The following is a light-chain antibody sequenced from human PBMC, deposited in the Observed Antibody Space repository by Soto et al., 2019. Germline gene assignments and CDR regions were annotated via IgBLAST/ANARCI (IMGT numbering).Light chain of an antibody. Sequence: IVLTQSPAILSLSPGERATLSCRASQSVNTFLAWYQQKPGQAPRLLIYDASNRATGIPPRFSGSGSGTDFTLTISSLEPEDFVFYYCQQRSNWGITFGQGIRLEIK. CDR1: QSVNTF. J-gene: IGKJ5*01. V-gene: IGKV3-11*01. CDR3: QQRSNWGIT. CDR2: DAS.